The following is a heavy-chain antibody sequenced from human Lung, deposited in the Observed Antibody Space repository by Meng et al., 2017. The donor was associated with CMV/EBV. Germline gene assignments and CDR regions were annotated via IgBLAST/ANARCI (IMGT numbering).Heavy chain of an antibody. CDR3: ARGRRGGFLEWLLSGNWLDP. J-gene: IGHJ5*02. V-gene: IGHV4-34*01. CDR2: INHSGST. Sequence: SXTXSLXCAVYGGSFSGYYWSWIRQPPGKGLEWIGEINHSGSTNYNPSLKSRVTISVDTTKNQFSLKLSSVTAADTAVYYCARGRRGGFLEWLLSGNWLDPXGQGXLVTVSS. D-gene: IGHD3-3*01. CDR1: GGSFSGYY.